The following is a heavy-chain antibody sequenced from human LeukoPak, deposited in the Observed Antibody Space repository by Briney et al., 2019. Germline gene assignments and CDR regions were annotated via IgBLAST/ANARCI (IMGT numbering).Heavy chain of an antibody. CDR3: ARGPWSSGWYGDY. CDR2: INHSGST. D-gene: IGHD6-19*01. J-gene: IGHJ4*02. V-gene: IGHV4-34*01. CDR1: GGSFSGYY. Sequence: SETLSLTCAVYGGSFSGYYWSWIRQPPGKGLEWIGEINHSGSTNYNPSLESRVTISVDTSKNQFSLKLSSVTAADTAVYYCARGPWSSGWYGDYWGQGTLVTVSS.